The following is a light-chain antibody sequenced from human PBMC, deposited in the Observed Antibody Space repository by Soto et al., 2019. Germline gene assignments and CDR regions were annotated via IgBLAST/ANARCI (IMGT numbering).Light chain of an antibody. V-gene: IGKV3-20*01. Sequence: EIVLTPSPGTLSLSPGERATLSCRASQSVSSNNLAWYQQRPGQAPRVVIYGASTRATGIPERFSGSGSRTNFTLTISRLEPEDFAVYFCQQYGRSPFTFGPGTKVDIK. CDR1: QSVSSNN. CDR2: GAS. CDR3: QQYGRSPFT. J-gene: IGKJ3*01.